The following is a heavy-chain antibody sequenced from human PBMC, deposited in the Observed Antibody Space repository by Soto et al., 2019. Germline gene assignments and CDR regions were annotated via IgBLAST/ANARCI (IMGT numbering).Heavy chain of an antibody. D-gene: IGHD3-16*01. CDR3: ARQNVGAAGPGPLNS. V-gene: IGHV5-10-1*01. CDR1: GYSFTTYW. CDR2: IDPSDSYT. J-gene: IGHJ4*02. Sequence: GSLKISCKGSGYSFTTYWIGWVRQMPGKGLEWMGKIDPSDSYTNYSPSFQGHVTISADKSISTAYLQWNSLKASDTAMYYCARQNVGAAGPGPLNSWGRGTLLTVS.